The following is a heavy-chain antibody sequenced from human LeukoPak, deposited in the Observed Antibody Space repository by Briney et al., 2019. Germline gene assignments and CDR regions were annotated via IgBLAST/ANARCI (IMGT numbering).Heavy chain of an antibody. J-gene: IGHJ4*02. Sequence: PGGSLRLSCAASGFTFSSYSMNWVRQAPGKGLEWVSSISSNSSYIYYADSVKGRFTISRDNAKNSLYLQMNSLRAEDTAVYYCARDGMTYYDILTGDFDYWGQGTLVTVSS. V-gene: IGHV3-21*01. CDR2: ISSNSSYI. CDR1: GFTFSSYS. CDR3: ARDGMTYYDILTGDFDY. D-gene: IGHD3-9*01.